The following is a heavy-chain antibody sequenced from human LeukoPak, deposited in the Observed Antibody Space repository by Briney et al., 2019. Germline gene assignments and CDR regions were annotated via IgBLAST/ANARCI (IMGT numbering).Heavy chain of an antibody. CDR2: IHYGGSA. CDR3: ARPYGGSTNFDY. V-gene: IGHV4-39*01. Sequence: SETLSLTCNVSGGSISSSSYYWGWIRQPPGKGLEWIGSIHYGGSAYYNPSLKSRVTMSVDTSKNQFPLKLSSVTAADTAVYYCARPYGGSTNFDYWGQGTLVTVSS. J-gene: IGHJ4*02. D-gene: IGHD4-23*01. CDR1: GGSISSSSYY.